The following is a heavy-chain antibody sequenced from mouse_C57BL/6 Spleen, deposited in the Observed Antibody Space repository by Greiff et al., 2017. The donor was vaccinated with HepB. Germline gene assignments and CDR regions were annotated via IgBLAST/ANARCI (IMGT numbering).Heavy chain of an antibody. CDR3: ARGGITTVSYYAMDY. CDR1: GYAFSSSW. Sequence: VKLQESGPELVKPGASVKISCKASGYAFSSSWMNWVKQRPGKGLEWIGRIYPGDGDTNYNGKFKGKATLTADKSSSTAYMQLSSLTSEDSAVYFCARGGITTVSYYAMDYWGQGTSVTVSS. D-gene: IGHD1-1*01. J-gene: IGHJ4*01. CDR2: IYPGDGDT. V-gene: IGHV1-82*01.